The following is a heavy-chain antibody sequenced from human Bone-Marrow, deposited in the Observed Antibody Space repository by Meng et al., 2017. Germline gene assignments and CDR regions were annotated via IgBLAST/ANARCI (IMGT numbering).Heavy chain of an antibody. V-gene: IGHV3-11*01. CDR1: GFTFSDYY. D-gene: IGHD6-19*01. CDR3: ASYSSGWYPPTD. CDR2: ISSSGSTI. Sequence: QGELVESGGGLVKPGGSLRLPCAASGFTFSDYYMSWIRQAPGKGLEWFSYISSSGSTIYYADSVKGRFTISRDNAKNSLYLQMNSLRAEDTAVYYCASYSSGWYPPTDWGQGTLVTVSS. J-gene: IGHJ4*02.